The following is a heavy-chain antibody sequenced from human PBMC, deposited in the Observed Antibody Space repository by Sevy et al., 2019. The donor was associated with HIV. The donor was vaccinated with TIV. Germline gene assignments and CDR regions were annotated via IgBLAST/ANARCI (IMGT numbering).Heavy chain of an antibody. D-gene: IGHD3-22*01. V-gene: IGHV1-69*13. Sequence: ASVKVSCKASGGTFSSYAISWVRQAPGQGLEWMGGIIPIFGTANYAQKFQGRVTITADESTRTAYMELSSLRSEDTAVYYCAREGDYYDSRGYFDYWGQGTLVTVSS. CDR2: IIPIFGTA. CDR3: AREGDYYDSRGYFDY. CDR1: GGTFSSYA. J-gene: IGHJ4*02.